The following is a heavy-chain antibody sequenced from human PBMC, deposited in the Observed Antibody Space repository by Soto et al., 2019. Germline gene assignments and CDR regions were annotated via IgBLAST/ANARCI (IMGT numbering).Heavy chain of an antibody. V-gene: IGHV3-23*01. CDR1: GFTFSSYA. CDR2: ISGSGAGT. D-gene: IGHD3-10*01. CDR3: AKGDQYAYGSLDY. Sequence: PGGSLRLSCAASGFTFSSYAMSWVRQAPGKGLEWVSAISGSGAGTYYADSVKGRFTISRDNSKNTLYLQMNSLRAEDTAVYYCAKGDQYAYGSLDYWGQGTPVTVSS. J-gene: IGHJ4*02.